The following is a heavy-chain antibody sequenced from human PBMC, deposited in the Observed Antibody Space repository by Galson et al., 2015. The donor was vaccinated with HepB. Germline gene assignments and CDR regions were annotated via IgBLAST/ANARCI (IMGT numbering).Heavy chain of an antibody. J-gene: IGHJ3*02. CDR2: IKQDGSEK. CDR1: GFTFSSYW. V-gene: IGHV3-7*03. CDR3: ARDLGIVATLAFDI. D-gene: IGHD5-12*01. Sequence: SLRLSCAASGFTFSSYWMSWVRQAPGKGLEWVANIKQDGSEKYYVDSVKGRFTISRDNAKNSLYLQMNSLGAEDTAVYYCARDLGIVATLAFDIWGQGTMVTVSS.